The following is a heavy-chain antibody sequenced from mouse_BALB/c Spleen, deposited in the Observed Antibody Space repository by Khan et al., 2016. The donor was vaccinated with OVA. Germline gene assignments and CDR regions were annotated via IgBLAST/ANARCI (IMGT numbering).Heavy chain of an antibody. CDR3: ARPYYGSAWFAY. J-gene: IGHJ3*01. CDR1: GFSLTNYG. CDR2: IWAGGST. V-gene: IGHV2-9*02. D-gene: IGHD1-1*01. Sequence: QVQLKQSGPGLVAPSQSLSITCTVSGFSLTNYGVHWVRQPPREGLEWLGVIWAGGSTTYNSALMSRLSISKDNSKSQVFLKMNSLLTNDTDLCYCARPYYGSAWFAYWGQGTLVTVSA.